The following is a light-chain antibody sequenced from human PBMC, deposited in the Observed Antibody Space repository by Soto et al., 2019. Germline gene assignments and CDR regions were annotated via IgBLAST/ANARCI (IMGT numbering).Light chain of an antibody. CDR2: EVN. J-gene: IGLJ2*01. CDR1: SSDVGGYNY. Sequence: QPVLTQPASVSGSPGQSITISCTGTSSDVGGYNYVSWYQQHPGKAPKLMIYEVNYRPLGISNRFSGSKSGNTASLTISGLQAEDEADYYCTSYTSSSTLVFGGGTKVTVL. CDR3: TSYTSSSTLV. V-gene: IGLV2-14*01.